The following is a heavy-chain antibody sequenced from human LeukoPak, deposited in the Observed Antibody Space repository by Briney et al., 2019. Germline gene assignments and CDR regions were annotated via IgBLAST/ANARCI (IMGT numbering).Heavy chain of an antibody. J-gene: IGHJ5*02. CDR2: IMPLFGTA. D-gene: IGHD4-17*01. V-gene: IGHV1-69*05. CDR1: GGTFNNSA. CDR3: ARDVHGDYGSGWFDP. Sequence: SVKVSCKTSGGTFNNSATSWVRQAPGQGLEWLGGIMPLFGTAGYAQKFQGRVTITKDESTRTVYLELTSLTSDDTAVYYCARDVHGDYGSGWFDPWGQGTLVSVSS.